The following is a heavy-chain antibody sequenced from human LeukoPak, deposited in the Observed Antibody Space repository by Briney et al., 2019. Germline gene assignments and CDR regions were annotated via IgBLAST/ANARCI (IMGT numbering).Heavy chain of an antibody. CDR2: ISAYNGNT. Sequence: EASVKVSCKASGYTFTSYGISWVRQAPGQGLEWMGWISAYNGNTNYAQKLQGRVIMTTDTSTSTAYMELRSLRSDDTAVYYCARGLGSWLNGYYFDYWGQGTLVTVSS. CDR3: ARGLGSWLNGYYFDY. V-gene: IGHV1-18*01. CDR1: GYTFTSYG. J-gene: IGHJ4*02. D-gene: IGHD6-13*01.